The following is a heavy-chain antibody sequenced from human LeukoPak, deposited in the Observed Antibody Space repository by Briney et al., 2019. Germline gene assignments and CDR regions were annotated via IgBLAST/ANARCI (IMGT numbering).Heavy chain of an antibody. J-gene: IGHJ5*02. CDR1: GFTFSSYA. CDR3: AKDTDYYGSGSYSDP. CDR2: ISGSGGST. V-gene: IGHV3-23*01. D-gene: IGHD3-10*01. Sequence: GGSLRLSCAASGFTFSSYAMSWVRQAPGKGLEWVSAISGSGGSTYYADSVKGRFTISRDNSKNTLYLQMNSLRAEDTAVYYCAKDTDYYGSGSYSDPWGQGTLVTVSS.